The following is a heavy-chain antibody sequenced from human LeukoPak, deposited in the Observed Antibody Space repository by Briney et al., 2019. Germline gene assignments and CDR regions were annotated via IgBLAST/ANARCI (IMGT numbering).Heavy chain of an antibody. J-gene: IGHJ4*02. V-gene: IGHV3-21*01. CDR2: ITSTGTDT. D-gene: IGHD6-13*01. Sequence: GGSLRLSCAPSGFTFSGYSMNWVRQAQGKGLEWVSSITSTGTDTYYADAVKGRFTISRDNAKNSLYLQMSSLRAEDTAVYYCARAIRAAGTDYWGQGTLVTVSS. CDR1: GFTFSGYS. CDR3: ARAIRAAGTDY.